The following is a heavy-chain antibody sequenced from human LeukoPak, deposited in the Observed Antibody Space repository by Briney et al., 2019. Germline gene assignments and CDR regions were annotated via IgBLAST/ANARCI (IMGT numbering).Heavy chain of an antibody. CDR1: GGSISSVDYY. CDR3: ARAVVVAATRWFDP. V-gene: IGHV4-30-4*01. Sequence: PSQTLSLTCTVSGGSISSVDYYWSWIRQPPGKGLEWIGYIYYSGSTYYNPSLKSRVTISVDTSKNQFSLKLSSVTAADTAVYYCARAVVVAATRWFDPWGQGTLVTVSS. CDR2: IYYSGST. D-gene: IGHD2-15*01. J-gene: IGHJ5*02.